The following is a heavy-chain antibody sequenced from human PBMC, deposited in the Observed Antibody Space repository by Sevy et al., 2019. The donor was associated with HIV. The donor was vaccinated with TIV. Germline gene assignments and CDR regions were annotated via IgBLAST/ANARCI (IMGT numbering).Heavy chain of an antibody. J-gene: IGHJ4*02. CDR1: GFTFSKYS. CDR3: AREGCSKPHDY. Sequence: GGSLRLSCVASGFTFSKYSMSWVRQTPGKGLEWVSTLSFACGRINYADSVKGRFTMSREDSRNTFYLQMDSLRAEETAIYYCAREGCSKPHDYWGQGTLVTVSS. V-gene: IGHV3-23*01. CDR2: LSFACGRI. D-gene: IGHD2-2*01.